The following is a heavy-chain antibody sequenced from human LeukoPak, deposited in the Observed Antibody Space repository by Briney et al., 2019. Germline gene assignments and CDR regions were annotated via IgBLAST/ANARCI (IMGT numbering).Heavy chain of an antibody. CDR1: GYTFTSYD. J-gene: IGHJ5*02. CDR3: AREAPSTGGSGIWFDP. Sequence: ASVKVSCKASGYTFTSYDINWVRQATGQGLEWMGWMNPNSGNTGYAQKFQGRVTMTRDTSISTAYMELSRLRSDDTAVYYCAREAPSTGGSGIWFDPWGQGTLVTVSS. D-gene: IGHD3-10*01. V-gene: IGHV1-8*01. CDR2: MNPNSGNT.